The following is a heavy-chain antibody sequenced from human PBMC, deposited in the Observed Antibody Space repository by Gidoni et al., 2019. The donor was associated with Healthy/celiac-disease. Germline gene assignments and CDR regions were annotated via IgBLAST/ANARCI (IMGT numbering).Heavy chain of an antibody. CDR1: GFTFDDYA. Sequence: EVTLVESGGGSVNHGRSMRLSCAASGFTFDDYAMHWFRQAPGKGLEWVSGISWKSGSIGYADSGKGRFTISRDNAKNSLYLQMNSLRAEDTALYYCAKDASPGTIFGVEANWFDPWGQGTL. V-gene: IGHV3-9*01. CDR2: ISWKSGSI. CDR3: AKDASPGTIFGVEANWFDP. J-gene: IGHJ5*02. D-gene: IGHD3-3*01.